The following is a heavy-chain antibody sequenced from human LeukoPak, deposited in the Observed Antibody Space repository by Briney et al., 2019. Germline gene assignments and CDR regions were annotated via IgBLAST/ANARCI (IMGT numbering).Heavy chain of an antibody. CDR1: GYTFTNYG. V-gene: IGHV1-18*04. CDR3: ARDYCSSTRCYFDY. Sequence: ASVTVSCTSSGYTFTNYGISWVRQAPAQGLEWMGLISAYNGNTNYAQKLQGRVSMTTDTSTSTAYMELRSLRSDDTAVYYCARDYCSSTRCYFDYWGQGTLVTVSS. D-gene: IGHD2-2*01. J-gene: IGHJ4*02. CDR2: ISAYNGNT.